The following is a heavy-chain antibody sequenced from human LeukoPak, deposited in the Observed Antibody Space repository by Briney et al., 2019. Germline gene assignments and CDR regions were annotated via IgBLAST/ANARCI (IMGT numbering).Heavy chain of an antibody. Sequence: APVKVSCRASGYTFTSYGISWVRQAPGQGLEWMGWITPYNGNTNYAQKLQGRVTMTTDTSTSTAYMELRSLRSDDTAVYYCARAVPPNLEWFYYWGQGTLVTVSS. CDR2: ITPYNGNT. CDR1: GYTFTSYG. D-gene: IGHD3-3*01. V-gene: IGHV1-18*01. CDR3: ARAVPPNLEWFYY. J-gene: IGHJ4*02.